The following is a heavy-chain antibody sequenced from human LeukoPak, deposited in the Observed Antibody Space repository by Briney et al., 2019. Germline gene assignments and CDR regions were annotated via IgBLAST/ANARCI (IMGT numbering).Heavy chain of an antibody. D-gene: IGHD2-2*01. V-gene: IGHV4-30-4*01. Sequence: PSETLSLTCTVSGGSISSGDYYWSWIRQPPGKGLEWLGYIYYSGSTYYNPSLKSRVTISVDTSKNQFSLKLSSVTAADTAVYYCARALAHCSSTSCYRFDYWGQGTLVTVSS. J-gene: IGHJ4*02. CDR1: GGSISSGDYY. CDR3: ARALAHCSSTSCYRFDY. CDR2: IYYSGST.